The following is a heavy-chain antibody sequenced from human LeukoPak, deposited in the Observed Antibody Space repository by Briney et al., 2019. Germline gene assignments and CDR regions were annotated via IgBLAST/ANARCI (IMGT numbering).Heavy chain of an antibody. CDR2: ISWNSGSI. D-gene: IGHD3-16*02. CDR3: AKGIVGFDY. Sequence: GGSLRLSCAASGFTFDDYAMHWVRQAPGKGLECVSGISWNSGSIGYADSVKGRFTISRDNAKNSLYLQMNSLRAEDTALYYCAKGIVGFDYWGQGTLVTVSS. CDR1: GFTFDDYA. J-gene: IGHJ4*02. V-gene: IGHV3-9*01.